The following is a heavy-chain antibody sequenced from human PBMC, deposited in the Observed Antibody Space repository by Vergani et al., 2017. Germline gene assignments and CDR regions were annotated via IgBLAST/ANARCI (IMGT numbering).Heavy chain of an antibody. V-gene: IGHV3-33*01. D-gene: IGHD6-19*01. J-gene: IGHJ4*02. CDR1: GFTFSSYG. CDR3: ARDGAGSRAYSSXWYEFWAHLAKAPYYFDY. CDR2: IWYDGSNK. Sequence: QVQLVESGGGVVQPGRSLRLSCAASGFTFSSYGMHWVRQAPGKGLEWVAVIWYDGSNKYYADSVKGRFTISRDNSKNTLYLQMNSLRAEDTAVYYCARDGAGSRAYSSXWYEFWAHLAKAPYYFDYWGQGTLVTVSS.